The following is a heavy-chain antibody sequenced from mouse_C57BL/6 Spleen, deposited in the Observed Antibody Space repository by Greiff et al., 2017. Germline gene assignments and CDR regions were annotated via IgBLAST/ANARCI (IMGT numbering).Heavy chain of an antibody. CDR3: ARHEGIYYDYPYAMDY. J-gene: IGHJ4*01. Sequence: QVQLQQSGAELVKPGASVKLSCKASGYTFTEYTIHWVKQRSGQGLEWIGWFYPGSGSIKYNEKFKDKATLTVDKSSSTVYMELSRLTSEDSAVYFCARHEGIYYDYPYAMDYWGQGTSVTVSS. V-gene: IGHV1-62-2*01. CDR1: GYTFTEYT. D-gene: IGHD2-4*01. CDR2: FYPGSGSI.